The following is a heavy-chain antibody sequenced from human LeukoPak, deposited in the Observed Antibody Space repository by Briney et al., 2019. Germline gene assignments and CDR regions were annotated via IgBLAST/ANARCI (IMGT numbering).Heavy chain of an antibody. CDR2: IYRSGST. Sequence: SETLSLTCTVSGYSISSGYYWGWIRQPPGKGLEWIGSIYRSGSTYYNPSLKSRVTISVDTSKNQFSLKLSSVTAADTAVYYCARQGGTYCSSTSCYTTENYFDYWGQGTLVTVSS. CDR1: GYSISSGYY. J-gene: IGHJ4*02. V-gene: IGHV4-38-2*02. CDR3: ARQGGTYCSSTSCYTTENYFDY. D-gene: IGHD2-2*02.